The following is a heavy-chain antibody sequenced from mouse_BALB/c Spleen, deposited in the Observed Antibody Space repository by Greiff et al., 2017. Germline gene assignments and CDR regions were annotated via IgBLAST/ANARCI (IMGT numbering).Heavy chain of an antibody. V-gene: IGHV1-39*01. CDR3: AIGGTIPY. Sequence: EVQLQQSGPELVKPGASVKISCKASGYSFTGYNMNWVKQSNGKSLEWIGNIDPYYGGISYNQKFKGKATLTVDKSSSTAYMQLKSLTSEDSAVYYCAIGGTIPYWGQGTLVTVSA. CDR2: IDPYYGGI. CDR1: GYSFTGYN. J-gene: IGHJ3*01. D-gene: IGHD1-1*02.